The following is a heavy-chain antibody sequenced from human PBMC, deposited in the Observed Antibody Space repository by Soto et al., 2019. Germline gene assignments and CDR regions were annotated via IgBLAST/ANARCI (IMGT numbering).Heavy chain of an antibody. D-gene: IGHD3-3*01. CDR1: GFTFSSYA. CDR3: AYTYYDFWSGYFDY. CDR2: ISGSGGST. Sequence: GGSLRLSCAASGFTFSSYAMSWVRQAPGKGLEWVSAISGSGGSTYYADSVKGRFTISRDNSKNTLYLQMSSLRAEDTAVYYCAYTYYDFWSGYFDYWGQGTLVTVSS. V-gene: IGHV3-23*01. J-gene: IGHJ4*02.